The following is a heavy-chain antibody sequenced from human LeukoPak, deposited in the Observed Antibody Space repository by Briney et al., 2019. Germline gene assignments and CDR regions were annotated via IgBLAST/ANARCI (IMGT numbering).Heavy chain of an antibody. D-gene: IGHD5-18*01. CDR2: ISSSGST. V-gene: IGHV4-61*02. CDR3: ARDDEYSYGLNWFDP. J-gene: IGHJ5*02. CDR1: GDSISSGDYY. Sequence: SQTLSLTCTVSGDSISSGDYYWSWIRQPAGKGLEWIGRISSSGSTNYNPSLKSRVTISVDTSKNQFSLKLSSVTAADTAVYYCARDDEYSYGLNWFDPWGQGTLVTVSS.